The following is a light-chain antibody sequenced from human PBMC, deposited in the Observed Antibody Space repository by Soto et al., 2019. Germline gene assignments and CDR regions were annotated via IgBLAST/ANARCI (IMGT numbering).Light chain of an antibody. Sequence: DIQLTQSPSTLSASVGDRVIITCRASQTIGTWLAWYQERPGKATKLLIYKASTLERGVPSRFSGSGSGTEFTLSISNLKPEDFATYYCHLYNTYSPTLGQGTKLDI. V-gene: IGKV1-5*03. CDR2: KAS. CDR1: QTIGTW. CDR3: HLYNTYSPT. J-gene: IGKJ2*01.